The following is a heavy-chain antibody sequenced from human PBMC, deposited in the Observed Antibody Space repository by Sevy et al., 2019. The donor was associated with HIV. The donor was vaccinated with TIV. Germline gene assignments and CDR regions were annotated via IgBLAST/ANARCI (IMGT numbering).Heavy chain of an antibody. CDR2: ISSSSSII. CDR3: ARVGCDSTTCNGMDV. D-gene: IGHD2-2*01. CDR1: GFTFSSYS. Sequence: GGSLRLSCAASGFTFSSYSMHWVRQAPGKGLEWVSYISSSSSIIYYAYSVKGRFTISRDNAKNSLYLQMNSLRDEDRAVYYCARVGCDSTTCNGMDVWGQGTTVTVSS. J-gene: IGHJ6*02. V-gene: IGHV3-48*02.